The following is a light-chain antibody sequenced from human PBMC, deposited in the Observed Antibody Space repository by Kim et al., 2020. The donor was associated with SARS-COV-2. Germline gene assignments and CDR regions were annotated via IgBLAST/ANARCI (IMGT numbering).Light chain of an antibody. V-gene: IGLV1-44*01. CDR3: AAWDDSLNGWV. Sequence: QSVLIQPPSASGTPGQRVTISCSGSGSNIGTNTVNWYQQLPGTAPKLLIYTNDQRPSGVPDRFSGSKSGTSASLAISGLQSDDETDYYCAAWDDSLNGWVFGGGTKVTVL. CDR1: GSNIGTNT. CDR2: TND. J-gene: IGLJ3*02.